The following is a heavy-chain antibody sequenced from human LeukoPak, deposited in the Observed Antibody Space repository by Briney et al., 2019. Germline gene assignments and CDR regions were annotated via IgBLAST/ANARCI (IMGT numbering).Heavy chain of an antibody. CDR3: ARDREEKARIGGMDV. Sequence: GGSLRLSCVVSGFRFSDDWMHWVRQAPGKGLVWVSGTDYHGRSTFYADSVKGRFTISRDNAKNSLYLQMNSLRAEDTAIYYCARDREEKARIGGMDVWGQGTTVIVSS. CDR1: GFRFSDDW. D-gene: IGHD3-16*01. CDR2: TDYHGRST. V-gene: IGHV3-74*01. J-gene: IGHJ6*02.